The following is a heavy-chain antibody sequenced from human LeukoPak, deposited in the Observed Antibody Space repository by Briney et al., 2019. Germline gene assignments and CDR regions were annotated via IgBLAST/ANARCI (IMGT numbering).Heavy chain of an antibody. Sequence: GGSLRLSCKASGFVFGDYYMNWIRQAPGKGLECLSYISSGTINHSNYADSVKGRFTISRDNAKNSLYLQMNSLRAEDTAVYYCARDGMRAPGTFDYWGQGTLVTVSS. CDR2: ISSGTINHS. J-gene: IGHJ4*02. V-gene: IGHV3-11*06. CDR1: GFVFGDYY. CDR3: ARDGMRAPGTFDY. D-gene: IGHD1-26*01.